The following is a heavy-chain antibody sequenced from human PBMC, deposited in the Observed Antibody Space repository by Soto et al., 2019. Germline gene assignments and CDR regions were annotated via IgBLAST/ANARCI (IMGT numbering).Heavy chain of an antibody. V-gene: IGHV1-3*01. CDR1: GYTFTGYY. J-gene: IGHJ4*02. CDR3: ARVGAFYSSSWYYFDY. D-gene: IGHD6-13*01. CDR2: INAGNGNT. Sequence: GASVKVSCKASGYTFTGYYIHWVRQAPGQRLEWMGWINAGNGNTKYSQKFQGRVTITRDTSASTAYMELSSLRSEDTAVYYCARVGAFYSSSWYYFDYWGQGTLVTVSS.